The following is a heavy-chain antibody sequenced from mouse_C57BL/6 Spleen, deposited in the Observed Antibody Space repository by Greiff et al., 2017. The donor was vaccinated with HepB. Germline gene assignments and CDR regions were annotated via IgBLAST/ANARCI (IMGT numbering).Heavy chain of an antibody. J-gene: IGHJ2*01. CDR3: TRSGVYGNYFDY. Sequence: EVQLQQSGTVLARPGASVKMSCKTSGYTFTSYWMHWVKQRPGQGLEWIGAIYPGNSDTSYNQKFKGKAKLTAVTSASTAYMELSSLTNEDSAVYYGTRSGVYGNYFDYWGQGTTLTVSS. CDR1: GYTFTSYW. D-gene: IGHD2-1*01. CDR2: IYPGNSDT. V-gene: IGHV1-5*01.